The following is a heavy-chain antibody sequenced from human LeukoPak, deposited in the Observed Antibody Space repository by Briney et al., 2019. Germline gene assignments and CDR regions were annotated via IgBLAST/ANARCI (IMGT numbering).Heavy chain of an antibody. D-gene: IGHD2-15*01. CDR2: IWYDGSNK. CDR3: AKRGYCSVASCSQTPYYFDY. CDR1: GFTFSSYG. J-gene: IGHJ4*02. Sequence: PGGSLRLPCAASGFTFSSYGMHWVRQAPGKGLEWVAVIWYDGSNKYYADSVKGRFTISRDNSKNTLYLQMNSLRAEDTAVYYCAKRGYCSVASCSQTPYYFDYWGQGTLVTVSS. V-gene: IGHV3-33*06.